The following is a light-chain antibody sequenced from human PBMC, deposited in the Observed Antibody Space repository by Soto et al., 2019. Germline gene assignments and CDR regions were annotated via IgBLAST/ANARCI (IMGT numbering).Light chain of an antibody. CDR1: SSNIGSNT. Sequence: QSVLTQPPSASGTPGQRVTISCSGSSSNIGSNTVNWYQQLPGTAPKIPVYSNNKRPSGVPDRFSGSKSGTSASLAISGLQSEDEADYHCATWDDSLNGPVFGGGTKVTVL. CDR2: SNN. V-gene: IGLV1-44*01. J-gene: IGLJ3*02. CDR3: ATWDDSLNGPV.